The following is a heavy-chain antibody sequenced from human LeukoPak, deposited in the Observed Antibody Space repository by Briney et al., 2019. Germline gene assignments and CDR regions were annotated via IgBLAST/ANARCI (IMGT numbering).Heavy chain of an antibody. Sequence: ASVKVSCKASGYTFTGYYMHWVRQAPGQGLEWMGWINPNSGGTNYAQKFQGRVTMTRDTSISTAYMELSRLRSDDTAVYYCARVAHYSSSWTYFDYWGQGTLVTVSS. V-gene: IGHV1-2*02. CDR2: INPNSGGT. D-gene: IGHD6-13*01. CDR3: ARVAHYSSSWTYFDY. J-gene: IGHJ4*02. CDR1: GYTFTGYY.